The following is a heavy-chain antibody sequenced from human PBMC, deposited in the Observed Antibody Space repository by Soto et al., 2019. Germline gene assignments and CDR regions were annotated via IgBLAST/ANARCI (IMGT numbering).Heavy chain of an antibody. Sequence: GGSLRLSCAASGFTFSSYEMNWVRQAPGKGLEWVSYISSSGSTIYYADSVKGRFTISRDNAKNSLYLQMNSLRAEDTAVYYCARVPAGDSSGYYRWGHGTLVTVSS. V-gene: IGHV3-48*03. CDR3: ARVPAGDSSGYYR. CDR2: ISSSGSTI. J-gene: IGHJ5*02. CDR1: GFTFSSYE. D-gene: IGHD3-22*01.